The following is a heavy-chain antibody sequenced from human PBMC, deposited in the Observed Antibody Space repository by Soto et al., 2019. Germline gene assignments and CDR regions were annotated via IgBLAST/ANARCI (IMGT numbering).Heavy chain of an antibody. D-gene: IGHD7-27*01. CDR1: GYTFTSYD. CDR2: MNPNSGNT. V-gene: IGHV1-8*01. CDR3: ARGMSRLWALYGMDV. Sequence: QVQLVQSGAEVKKPGASVKVSCKASGYTFTSYDINWVRQATGQGLEWMGWMNPNSGNTGYAQKYQGRVTMTRNTSISTAYMVLSSLRSEDTAVYYCARGMSRLWALYGMDVWGQGTTVTVSS. J-gene: IGHJ6*02.